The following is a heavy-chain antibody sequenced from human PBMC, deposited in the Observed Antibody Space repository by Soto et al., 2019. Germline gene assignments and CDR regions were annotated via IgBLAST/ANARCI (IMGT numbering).Heavy chain of an antibody. Sequence: GGSLRLSCAASGFTFDDSAMHWVRQAPGKGLEWVSGISGSGYSTYYAGSVKGRFTISRDNSKNTLYLQLNSLRAEDTAVYYCAKDKTCSITTCLPFDYWGQGTLVTVSS. V-gene: IGHV3-23*01. CDR3: AKDKTCSITTCLPFDY. J-gene: IGHJ4*02. D-gene: IGHD2-2*01. CDR2: ISGSGYST. CDR1: GFTFDDSA.